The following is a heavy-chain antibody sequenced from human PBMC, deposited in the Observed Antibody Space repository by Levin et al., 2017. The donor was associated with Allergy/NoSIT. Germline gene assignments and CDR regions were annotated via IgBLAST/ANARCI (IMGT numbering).Heavy chain of an antibody. J-gene: IGHJ2*01. CDR1: GFLVSKNY. V-gene: IGHV3-53*01. CDR3: ARPHWNRYFDL. Sequence: GGSLRLSCAASGFLVSKNYMSWVRQAPGKGLEWVSVLYSGGDSYYADSVRGRFTVSRDTSKNTVYLQMNSLRAEDPAVYFCARPHWNRYFDLWGRGTLVTVSS. D-gene: IGHD1-1*01. CDR2: LYSGGDS.